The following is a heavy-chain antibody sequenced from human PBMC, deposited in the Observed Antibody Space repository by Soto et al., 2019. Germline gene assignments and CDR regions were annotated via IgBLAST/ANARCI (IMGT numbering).Heavy chain of an antibody. V-gene: IGHV3-23*01. CDR2: ISGSGGST. CDR3: AISPRMVRGVINRVAFDS. CDR1: GFTFSSYA. Sequence: EVQLLESGGGLVQPGGSLRLSCAASGFTFSSYAMSWVRQAPGKGLEWVSAISGSGGSTYYADSVKGRFTISRDNSKNTLYLQMNRLSANDTAIYYCAISPRMVRGVINRVAFDSWGQGTMVTVSS. J-gene: IGHJ3*01. D-gene: IGHD3-10*01.